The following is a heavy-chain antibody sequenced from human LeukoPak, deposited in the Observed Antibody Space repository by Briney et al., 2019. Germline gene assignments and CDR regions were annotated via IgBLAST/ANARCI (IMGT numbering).Heavy chain of an antibody. Sequence: GGSLRLSCAASGFTFSSYAMSWVRQAPGKGLEWVSAISGSGGSTYYADSVRGRLTISRDNSKDTVYLQMNTLRPEDTAVYHCAREAAAGTPLDYWGQGTLVTVSS. CDR2: ISGSGGST. V-gene: IGHV3-23*01. J-gene: IGHJ4*02. CDR1: GFTFSSYA. CDR3: AREAAAGTPLDY. D-gene: IGHD6-13*01.